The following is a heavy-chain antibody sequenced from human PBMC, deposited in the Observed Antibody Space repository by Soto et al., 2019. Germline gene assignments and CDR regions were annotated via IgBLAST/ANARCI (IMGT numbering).Heavy chain of an antibody. D-gene: IGHD5-12*01. CDR3: ARGVRLGYGQPPLFDY. V-gene: IGHV4-59*01. Sequence: KPSETLSLTCTVSGDSISTYYWSWIRQPPGEGLEYIGYIYYSGTTNYSPSPRSRVTISVDTSKKQFSLKLSSVTPADTAVYYCARGVRLGYGQPPLFDYWGQGTLVTVSS. CDR2: IYYSGTT. J-gene: IGHJ4*02. CDR1: GDSISTYY.